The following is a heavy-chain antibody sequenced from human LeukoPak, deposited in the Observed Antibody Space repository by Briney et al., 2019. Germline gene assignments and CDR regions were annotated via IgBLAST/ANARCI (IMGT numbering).Heavy chain of an antibody. CDR2: IWYDGSNK. J-gene: IGHJ5*02. CDR3: ARGLGYCSGGSCENWFDP. CDR1: GFTFSSYG. V-gene: IGHV3-33*01. D-gene: IGHD2-15*01. Sequence: PGRSLRLSCAASGFTFSSYGMHWVRQAPGKGLEWVAVIWYDGSNKYYADSVKGRFTISRDNSKNTLYLQMNSLRAEDTVVYYCARGLGYCSGGSCENWFDPWGQGTLVTVSS.